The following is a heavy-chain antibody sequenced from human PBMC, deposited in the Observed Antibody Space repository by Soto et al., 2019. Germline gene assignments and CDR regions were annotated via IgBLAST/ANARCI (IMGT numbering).Heavy chain of an antibody. J-gene: IGHJ6*03. CDR1: GYSFTSYW. CDR3: ARRGWGNHYYYYMDV. V-gene: IGHV5-10-1*01. Sequence: GESLKISCKGSGYSFTSYWISWVRQMPGKGLEWMGRIDPSDSYTNYSPSFQGHVTISADKSISTAYLQWSSLKASDTAMYYCARRGWGNHYYYYMDVWGKGTTVTVSS. CDR2: IDPSDSYT. D-gene: IGHD7-27*01.